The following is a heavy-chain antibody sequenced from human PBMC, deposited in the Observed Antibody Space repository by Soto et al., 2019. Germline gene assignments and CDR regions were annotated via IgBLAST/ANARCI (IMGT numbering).Heavy chain of an antibody. J-gene: IGHJ6*03. CDR3: VRIPISDNWNPREGYYYYYYMDV. CDR1: GYTFTSYD. Sequence: QVPLVQSGAEVKKSGASEKVTCKASGYTFTSYDINWVRQATGQGLEWMGWMNPNSGNTGYAQKFQGRVTMTRNTSISTAYRELSSLRSEDTAVYYCVRIPISDNWNPREGYYYYYYMDVCCKGTTVTVSS. D-gene: IGHD1-20*01. CDR2: MNPNSGNT. V-gene: IGHV1-8*01.